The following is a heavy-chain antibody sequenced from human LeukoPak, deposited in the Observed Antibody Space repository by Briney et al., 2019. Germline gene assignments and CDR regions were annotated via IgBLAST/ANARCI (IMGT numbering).Heavy chain of an antibody. CDR3: AREQQLVSLIAY. CDR1: GGSISSSSYY. J-gene: IGHJ4*02. Sequence: PSETLSLTCTVSGGSISSSSYYWGCIRQPPGKGLECIGSVYYSGSTYYNLSLKSRLTISVATSNNNFTLKLSSVTAADTALYYCAREQQLVSLIAYWGQGTLVTVSS. D-gene: IGHD6-13*01. V-gene: IGHV4-39*02. CDR2: VYYSGST.